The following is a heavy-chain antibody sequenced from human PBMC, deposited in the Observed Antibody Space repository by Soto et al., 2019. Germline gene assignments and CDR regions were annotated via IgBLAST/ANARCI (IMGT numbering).Heavy chain of an antibody. CDR3: TSLYYGH. CDR2: IKSKTDGGTT. CDR1: EFTFTYAW. Sequence: EVQLVESGGDVVKPGGSLRRSCAASEFTFTYAWMSWVRQAPGKGLEWVGRIKSKTDGGTTDYAAPVKGRFTISRDESQNTLYLQMNSLKTEDTAVYYCTSLYYGHWGQGTLVTVSS. J-gene: IGHJ4*02. D-gene: IGHD3-16*02. V-gene: IGHV3-15*01.